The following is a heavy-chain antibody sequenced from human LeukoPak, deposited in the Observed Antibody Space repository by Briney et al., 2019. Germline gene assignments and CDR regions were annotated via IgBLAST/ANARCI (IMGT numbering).Heavy chain of an antibody. D-gene: IGHD3-10*01. J-gene: IGHJ4*02. CDR2: IYCSGST. V-gene: IGHV4-59*01. CDR1: GGSISSYY. CDR3: ARDDYGSGILGY. Sequence: SETLSLTCTVSGGSISSYYWSWIRQPPGKGLEWIGYIYCSGSTNYNPSLKSRVTISVDTSKNQFSLKLSSVTAADTAVYYCARDDYGSGILGYWGQGTLVTVSS.